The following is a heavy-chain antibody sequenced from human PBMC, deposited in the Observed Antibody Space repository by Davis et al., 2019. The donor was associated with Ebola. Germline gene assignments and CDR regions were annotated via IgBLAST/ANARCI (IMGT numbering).Heavy chain of an antibody. CDR1: GGSISSYY. J-gene: IGHJ5*02. Sequence: MPSETLSLTCTVSGGSISSYYWSWIRQPPGKGLEWIGYIYYSGSTNYNPSLKSRVTISVDTSKNQFSLKLSSVTAADTAVYYCARIRWYPSSGGGFDPWGQGTLVTVSS. D-gene: IGHD6-13*01. CDR3: ARIRWYPSSGGGFDP. CDR2: IYYSGST. V-gene: IGHV4-59*12.